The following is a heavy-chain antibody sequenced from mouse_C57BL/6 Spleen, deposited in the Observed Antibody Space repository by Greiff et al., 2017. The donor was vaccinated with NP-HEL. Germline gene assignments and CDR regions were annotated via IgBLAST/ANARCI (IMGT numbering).Heavy chain of an antibody. CDR3: TADGSSWFAY. J-gene: IGHJ3*01. CDR1: GFTFSNYW. V-gene: IGHV6-3*01. D-gene: IGHD2-3*01. CDR2: IRLKSDNYAT. Sequence: EVQLQESGGGLVQPGGSMKLSCVASGFTFSNYWMNWVRQSPEKGLEWVAQIRLKSDNYATHYAESVKGRFTISRDDSKSSVYLQMNNLRAEDTVIYYCTADGSSWFAYWGQGTLVTVSA.